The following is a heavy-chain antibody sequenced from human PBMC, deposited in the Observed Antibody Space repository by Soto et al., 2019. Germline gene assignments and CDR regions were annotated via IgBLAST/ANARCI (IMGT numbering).Heavy chain of an antibody. CDR2: ISYSGST. CDR1: GASVSSGNYY. CDR3: ARGSGSYYAY. D-gene: IGHD1-26*01. V-gene: IGHV4-61*01. J-gene: IGHJ4*02. Sequence: PSETLSLTCTVSGASVSSGNYYWSWIRQPPGKGLECIGYISYSGSTNYNPSLESRVTISIDTSKNQFSLKLSSVTAADTAVYYCARGSGSYYAYWGQGTLVTVSS.